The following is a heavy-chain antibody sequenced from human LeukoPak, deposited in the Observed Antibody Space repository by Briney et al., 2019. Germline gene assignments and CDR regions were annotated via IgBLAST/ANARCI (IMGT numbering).Heavy chain of an antibody. CDR1: GFTFSSYA. Sequence: GGSLRLSCAASGFTFSSYAMSWVRQAPGKGLEWVSGISNSGGSTYYADSVKGRFTISRDNSKNTLYLQMDSLRAKDTAVYYCARDRDAAVGYYFDYWGQGTLVTVSS. CDR2: ISNSGGST. D-gene: IGHD5-18*01. CDR3: ARDRDAAVGYYFDY. J-gene: IGHJ4*02. V-gene: IGHV3-23*01.